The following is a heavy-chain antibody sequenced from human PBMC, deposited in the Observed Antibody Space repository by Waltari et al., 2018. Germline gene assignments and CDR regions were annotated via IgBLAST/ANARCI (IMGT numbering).Heavy chain of an antibody. J-gene: IGHJ4*02. CDR2: IKSTTDGGAT. CDR1: GFTFRTTW. V-gene: IGHV3-15*01. D-gene: IGHD1-7*01. CDR3: TTGTTVAVYHFDY. Sequence: EVQLVESGGGLVKPGGSLRLSCVVSGFTFRTTWMSWVRQAPGKGLGWVGRIKSTTDGGATDYAAPLKGRFTISRDDSKKTVYLQMSSLKTDDTAVYYCTTGTTVAVYHFDYWGQGTLVAVSS.